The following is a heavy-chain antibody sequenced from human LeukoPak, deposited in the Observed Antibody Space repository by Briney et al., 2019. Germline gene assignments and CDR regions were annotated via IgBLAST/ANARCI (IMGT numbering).Heavy chain of an antibody. Sequence: GESLKISCKGSGYSFTSCWIGWVRQMPGKGLEWMGIIYPGDSDTRYSPSFQGQVTISADKSISTAYLQWSSLKASDTAMYYCARRSCSSTSCSYYFDYWGQGTLVTVSS. J-gene: IGHJ4*02. D-gene: IGHD2-2*01. V-gene: IGHV5-51*01. CDR2: IYPGDSDT. CDR3: ARRSCSSTSCSYYFDY. CDR1: GYSFTSCW.